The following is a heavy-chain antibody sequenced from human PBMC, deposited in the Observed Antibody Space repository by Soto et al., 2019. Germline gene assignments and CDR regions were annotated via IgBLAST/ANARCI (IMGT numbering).Heavy chain of an antibody. CDR2: IYYTGST. CDR1: GGSISSGGFY. Sequence: PSETLSLTCTVSGGSISSGGFYWSWIRQHPGKGLEWIGYIYYTGSTYYNPSLKSRVTISLDTSKNQFSLKLNSVTAADTAVYYCARAYRNGYNYLAYWGQGTLVTVSS. J-gene: IGHJ4*02. D-gene: IGHD5-12*01. CDR3: ARAYRNGYNYLAY. V-gene: IGHV4-31*03.